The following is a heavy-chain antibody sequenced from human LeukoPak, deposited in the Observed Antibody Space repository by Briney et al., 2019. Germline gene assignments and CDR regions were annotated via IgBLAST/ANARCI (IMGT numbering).Heavy chain of an antibody. CDR2: IYYSGST. J-gene: IGHJ4*02. CDR3: ARDVRGFGGYSDY. Sequence: SETLSLTCTVSGDSIGRYYWSWIRQPPGKGLEWIGYIYYSGSTNYNPSLKSRVTISVDTSKNQFSLKLGSVTAADTAVYYCARDVRGFGGYSDYWGQGTLVTVSS. CDR1: GDSIGRYY. D-gene: IGHD3-22*01. V-gene: IGHV4-59*12.